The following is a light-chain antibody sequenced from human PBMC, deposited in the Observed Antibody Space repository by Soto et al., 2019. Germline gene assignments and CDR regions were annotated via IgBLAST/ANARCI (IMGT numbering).Light chain of an antibody. Sequence: IVLTQSPGTLSLSPGERATLSCRASQSVSSNYLAWYQQKPGQPPRLLLYGTFSRATGVPDRFSGSGSGTDLTLTINRLEPEDFAVYYCQQYGMSRTFGPGTKVDIK. CDR3: QQYGMSRT. J-gene: IGKJ1*01. CDR1: QSVSSNY. CDR2: GTF. V-gene: IGKV3-20*01.